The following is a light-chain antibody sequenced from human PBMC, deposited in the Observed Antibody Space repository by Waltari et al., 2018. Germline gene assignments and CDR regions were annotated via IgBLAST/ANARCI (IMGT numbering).Light chain of an antibody. CDR1: QSVSTW. Sequence: DIQMTQSPSTLSASVGDRVTMTCRAIQSVSTWVAWYQQIPGTAPKLIISKASTLQTGVPSRFSGSGSGTEFRLTISGVQSEDLVTYYCQQYMTYGTFGQGTRVEI. CDR3: QQYMTYGT. J-gene: IGKJ1*01. V-gene: IGKV1-5*03. CDR2: KAS.